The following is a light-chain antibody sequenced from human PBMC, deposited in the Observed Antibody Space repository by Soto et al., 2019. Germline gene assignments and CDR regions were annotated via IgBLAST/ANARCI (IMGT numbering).Light chain of an antibody. J-gene: IGKJ5*01. CDR3: QQGGSSPT. CDR2: GAS. V-gene: IGKV3-20*01. CDR1: QSLTTMY. Sequence: EIVVTQAPGTLSLFPGERATLSCRARQSLTTMYLAWYQQKPGQAPRLLIYGASSRATGIPDTFSGRGCQTDFTLAISRLESEDSGEYSCQQGGSSPTFEEGTRLVTK.